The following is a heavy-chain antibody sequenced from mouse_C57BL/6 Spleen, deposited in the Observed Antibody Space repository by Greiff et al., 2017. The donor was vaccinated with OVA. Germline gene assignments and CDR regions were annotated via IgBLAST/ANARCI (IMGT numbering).Heavy chain of an antibody. Sequence: VKLVESGPGLVQPSQSLSITCTVSGFSLTSYGVHWVRQSPGKGLEWLGVIWSGGSTDYNAAFISRLSISKDNSKSQVFFKMNSLQADDTAIYYCARRLYDYDVVYAMDYWGQGTSVTVSS. D-gene: IGHD2-4*01. CDR1: GFSLTSYG. CDR2: IWSGGST. CDR3: ARRLYDYDVVYAMDY. V-gene: IGHV2-2*01. J-gene: IGHJ4*01.